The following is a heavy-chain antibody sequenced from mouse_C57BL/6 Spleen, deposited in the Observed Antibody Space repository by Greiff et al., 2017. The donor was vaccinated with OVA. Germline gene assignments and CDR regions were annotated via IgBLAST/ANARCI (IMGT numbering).Heavy chain of an antibody. CDR2: IYPGSGNT. V-gene: IGHV1-84*01. D-gene: IGHD2-2*01. CDR1: GYTFTDYY. J-gene: IGHJ2*01. CDR3: ARYGYDAYFDY. Sequence: VQLQQSGPELVKPGASVKISCKASGYTFTDYYINWVKQRPGPGLEWIGWIYPGSGNTKYNEKFKGKATLTVDTSSSTAYMQLSSLTSEDSAVYFCARYGYDAYFDYWGQGTTLTVSS.